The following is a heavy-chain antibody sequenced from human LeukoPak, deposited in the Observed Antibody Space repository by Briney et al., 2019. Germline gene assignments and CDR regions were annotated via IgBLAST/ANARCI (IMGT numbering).Heavy chain of an antibody. CDR3: ARDQRAHAFDY. V-gene: IGHV3-9*01. CDR1: GFTFDDYA. J-gene: IGHJ4*02. CDR2: ISWNSGSI. Sequence: GRSLRLSCAASGFTFDDYAMHWVRQAPGKGLEWVSGISWNSGSIGYADSVKGRFTISRDNAKNSLYLQMNSLRAEDTAVYYCARDQRAHAFDYWGQGTLVTVSS.